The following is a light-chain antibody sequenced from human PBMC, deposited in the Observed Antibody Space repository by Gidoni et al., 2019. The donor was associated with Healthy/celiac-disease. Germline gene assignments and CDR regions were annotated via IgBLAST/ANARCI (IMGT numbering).Light chain of an antibody. CDR1: QSVLYSSNNKNY. V-gene: IGKV4-1*01. CDR3: QQYYSTPYT. CDR2: WAS. J-gene: IGKJ2*01. Sequence: SLAVSLGERATINCKSSQSVLYSSNNKNYLAWYQQKPGQPPKLLIYWASTRESGVPDRFSGSGSGTDFTLTISSLQAEDVAVYYCQQYYSTPYTCGQGTKLESK.